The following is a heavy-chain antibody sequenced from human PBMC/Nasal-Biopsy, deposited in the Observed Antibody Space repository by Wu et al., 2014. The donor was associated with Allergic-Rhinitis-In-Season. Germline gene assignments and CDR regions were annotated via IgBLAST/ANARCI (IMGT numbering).Heavy chain of an antibody. CDR3: AKETGYGDYVEWFDP. CDR2: ISGSSGSS. J-gene: IGHJ5*02. V-gene: IGHV3-23*01. Sequence: SCAASGFTFSIYAMTWVRQAPGKGLEWVSGISGSSGSSYYADSVKGRFTISRDNSKNTLYLQMNSLRVEDTAVYYCAKETGYGDYVEWFDPWGQGTLVTVSS. D-gene: IGHD4-17*01. CDR1: GFTFSIYA.